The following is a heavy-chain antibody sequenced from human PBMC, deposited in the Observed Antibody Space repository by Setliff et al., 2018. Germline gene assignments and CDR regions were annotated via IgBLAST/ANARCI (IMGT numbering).Heavy chain of an antibody. Sequence: PSETLSLTCTVSGGSISSRSYYWGWIRQPPGKGLEWIGSIYHSGSSYYNPSLRSRVTISLDTSKNHFSLKLRSVTAEDSAVYYCAKERYFDWFFENWGQGTLVTVSS. CDR2: IYHSGSS. J-gene: IGHJ4*02. D-gene: IGHD3-9*01. CDR3: AKERYFDWFFEN. V-gene: IGHV4-39*02. CDR1: GGSISSRSYY.